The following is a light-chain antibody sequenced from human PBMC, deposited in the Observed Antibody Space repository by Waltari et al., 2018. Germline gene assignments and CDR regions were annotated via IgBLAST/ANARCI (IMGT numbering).Light chain of an antibody. V-gene: IGKV2-30*01. CDR2: KVS. Sequence: DVVLTQSPLFLSVTLGQPASISCRSTQRLGNTDGNTFLGWFLQRPGQSPRRLIYKVSERDSGVPDRFSGIGSGSNFTLKISRVEAEDVGVYYCLQAPITFGPGTRVDIK. J-gene: IGKJ3*01. CDR1: QRLGNTDGNTF. CDR3: LQAPIT.